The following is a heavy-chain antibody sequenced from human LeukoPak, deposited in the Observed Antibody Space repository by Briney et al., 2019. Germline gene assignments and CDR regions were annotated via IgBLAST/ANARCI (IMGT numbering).Heavy chain of an antibody. CDR1: GYPFTSYG. D-gene: IGHD2-15*01. Sequence: ASVKVSCKASGYPFTSYGISWVRQAPGQGLEWMGWISTYNGNTNYAQNLQGRVTMTTDTSTSTAYMERRSRRSDDTAVYYCARNLYCSGTTCYYDYWGQGTLVTVSS. CDR3: ARNLYCSGTTCYYDY. V-gene: IGHV1-18*01. J-gene: IGHJ4*02. CDR2: ISTYNGNT.